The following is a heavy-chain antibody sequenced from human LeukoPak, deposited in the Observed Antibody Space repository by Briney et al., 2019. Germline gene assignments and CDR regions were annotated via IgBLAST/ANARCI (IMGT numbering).Heavy chain of an antibody. CDR2: IYSGGST. CDR1: GFTVSTNY. V-gene: IGHV3-53*04. CDR3: ARGMTNPFDY. Sequence: GGSLRLSCAASGFTVSTNYMSWVRQAPGKGLEWVSVIYSGGSTYYADSVRGRFTISRHNSENTLYLQMNSLRAEDTAVYYCARGMTNPFDYWGQGTLVTVSS. J-gene: IGHJ4*02. D-gene: IGHD4-11*01.